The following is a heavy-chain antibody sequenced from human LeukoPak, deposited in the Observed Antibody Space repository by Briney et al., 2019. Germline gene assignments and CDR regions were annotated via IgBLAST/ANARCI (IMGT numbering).Heavy chain of an antibody. D-gene: IGHD6-19*01. CDR3: AAEFSNEQWLDWHY. J-gene: IGHJ4*02. CDR1: ADSISNYY. CDR2: IENSGGT. Sequence: PSETLSLTCTVSADSISNYYWTWLRQPPGKGLEWQGYIENSGGTNSKTSLKSRVTISVATSKNQFSLKLSSVTAAATAFYSFAAEFSNEQWLDWHYWGQGTLVTVSS. V-gene: IGHV4-59*01.